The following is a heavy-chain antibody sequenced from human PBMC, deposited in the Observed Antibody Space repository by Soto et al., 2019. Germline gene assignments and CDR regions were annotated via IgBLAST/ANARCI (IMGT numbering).Heavy chain of an antibody. CDR2: IYWDDDK. CDR3: AHSPFFGDKLDY. J-gene: IGHJ4*02. Sequence: QITLKESGPTLVKPTQTLTLTCTFSGFSLTTGGVGVVWIRQSPGKALEWLAVIYWDDDKRYRPSLKSRLTISKDTSKNQVVLTMTNMDPVDTATYFCAHSPFFGDKLDYCGQGTQVIVSS. V-gene: IGHV2-5*02. D-gene: IGHD2-21*01. CDR1: GFSLTTGGVG.